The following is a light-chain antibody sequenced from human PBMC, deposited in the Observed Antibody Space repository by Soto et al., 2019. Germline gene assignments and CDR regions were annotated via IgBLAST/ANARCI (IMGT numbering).Light chain of an antibody. J-gene: IGLJ1*01. CDR3: SSYTTSNTRQIV. CDR1: SSDVGGYNY. V-gene: IGLV2-14*03. Sequence: QSALTQPAPVSGSPGQSITISCTGTSSDVGGYNYVSWYQHHPGKAPKLIIYDVSNRPSGVSNPFSGSKSGNTASLTISGLQPEDEADYYCSSYTTSNTRQIVFGTGTKV. CDR2: DVS.